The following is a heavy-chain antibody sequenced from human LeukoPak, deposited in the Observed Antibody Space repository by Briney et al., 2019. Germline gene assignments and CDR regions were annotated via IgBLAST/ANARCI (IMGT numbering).Heavy chain of an antibody. CDR1: GYSFSSYW. D-gene: IGHD6-19*01. CDR2: IYPRDSRT. CDR3: ARRPTINSSGWYYFDC. J-gene: IGHJ4*02. Sequence: GESLKISCKGSGYSFSSYWIAWVRQMPGKGLEWMGIIYPRDSRTTYSPSFQGQVTISVDKSTSTAYLQWSSLKASDTAMYYCARRPTINSSGWYYFDCWGQGTLVTVSS. V-gene: IGHV5-51*01.